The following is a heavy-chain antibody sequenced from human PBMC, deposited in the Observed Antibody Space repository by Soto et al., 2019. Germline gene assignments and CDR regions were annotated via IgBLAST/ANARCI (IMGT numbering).Heavy chain of an antibody. Sequence: QVHLVQSGAEVKKPGASVKVSCKGSGYGFTTYGITWVRQAPGQGLEWMAWISAHNGNTNYAQKLQGRVTVTRDTHTSTAYMELRSLRSDDPAVYYCARGRYGDYWGQGALVTVSS. D-gene: IGHD1-1*01. J-gene: IGHJ4*02. CDR3: ARGRYGDY. CDR1: GYGFTTYG. V-gene: IGHV1-18*01. CDR2: ISAHNGNT.